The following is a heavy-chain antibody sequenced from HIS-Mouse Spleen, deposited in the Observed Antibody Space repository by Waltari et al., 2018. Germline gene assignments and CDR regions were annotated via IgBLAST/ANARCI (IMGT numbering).Heavy chain of an antibody. D-gene: IGHD6-19*01. CDR1: VFTFSSSG. V-gene: IGHV3-30*18. CDR2: ISYDGSNK. Sequence: QVQLVESGGGVVQPGRSLGPSCAASVFTFSSSGMPGVRQAPVKGLEWVAVISYDGSNKYYADSVKGRFTISRDNSKNTLYLQMNSLRAEDTAVYYCAKASSGWLDYWGQGTLVTVSS. CDR3: AKASSGWLDY. J-gene: IGHJ4*02.